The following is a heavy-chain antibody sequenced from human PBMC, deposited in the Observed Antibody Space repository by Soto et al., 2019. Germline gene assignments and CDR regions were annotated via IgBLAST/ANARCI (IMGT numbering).Heavy chain of an antibody. CDR1: GFTFSTYS. V-gene: IGHV3-21*01. J-gene: IGHJ6*02. D-gene: IGHD2-2*02. Sequence: GGSLRLSCVGSGFTFSTYSINWVRQAPGKGLEWVSSISSRSDIYYADSVKGRFTISRDNAKNSVSLQMNSLRAEDTAAYYCAREYTAWPLAYGLDVWGQGTTVTVSS. CDR3: AREYTAWPLAYGLDV. CDR2: ISSRSDI.